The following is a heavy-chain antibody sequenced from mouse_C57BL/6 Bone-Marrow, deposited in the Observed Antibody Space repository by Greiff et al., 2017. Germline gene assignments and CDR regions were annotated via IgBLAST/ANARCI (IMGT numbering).Heavy chain of an antibody. CDR2: IYPGSGST. CDR1: GYTFTSYW. Sequence: QVQLQQSGAELVKPGASVKMSCKASGYTFTSYWITWVRQRPGQGLEWIGDIYPGSGSTNYNEKFKSKATLTVDTSSSTAYMQLSSLTSEDSAVYYCARDRYGNLDYWGQGTTLTVSS. V-gene: IGHV1-55*01. J-gene: IGHJ2*01. CDR3: ARDRYGNLDY. D-gene: IGHD2-1*01.